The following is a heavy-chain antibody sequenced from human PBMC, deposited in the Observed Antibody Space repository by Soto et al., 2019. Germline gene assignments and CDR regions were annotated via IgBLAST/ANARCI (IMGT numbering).Heavy chain of an antibody. V-gene: IGHV1-8*01. CDR2: MNPNSGNT. Sequence: QVQLVQSGAEVKKPGASVKVSCKASGYTFTSYDINWVRQATGQGLGWMGWMNPNSGNTGYAQKFQGRVTMTRNTSISTAYMELSSLRSEDTAVYYCARGQGSGWRNGRGHFDYWGQGTLVTVSS. J-gene: IGHJ4*02. D-gene: IGHD6-19*01. CDR1: GYTFTSYD. CDR3: ARGQGSGWRNGRGHFDY.